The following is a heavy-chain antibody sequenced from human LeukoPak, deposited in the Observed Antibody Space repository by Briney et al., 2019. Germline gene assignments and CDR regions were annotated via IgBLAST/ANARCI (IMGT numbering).Heavy chain of an antibody. J-gene: IGHJ6*03. Sequence: GGSLRLSCAASGFTFDDYAMHWVRQAPGKGLEWVSGISWNSGSIGYADSVKGRFTISRDNAKNSLYLQMNSLRAEDTAVYYCARESQLWFGAYYYYMDVWGKGTTVTVSS. CDR3: ARESQLWFGAYYYYMDV. V-gene: IGHV3-9*01. CDR2: ISWNSGSI. CDR1: GFTFDDYA. D-gene: IGHD5-18*01.